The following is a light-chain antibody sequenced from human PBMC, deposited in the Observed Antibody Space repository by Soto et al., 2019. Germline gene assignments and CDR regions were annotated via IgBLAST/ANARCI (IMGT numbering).Light chain of an antibody. J-gene: IGKJ1*01. Sequence: DIQMTQSPSYLSASVGDRVTITCRASQSISTYLNWYQQKPGKAPEFLIYSASSLQSGVPSRFSGNRSGSDFTLTINSLQPEDFATYYCQQSYSPPWTFGQGTKVEIK. CDR3: QQSYSPPWT. V-gene: IGKV1-39*01. CDR2: SAS. CDR1: QSISTY.